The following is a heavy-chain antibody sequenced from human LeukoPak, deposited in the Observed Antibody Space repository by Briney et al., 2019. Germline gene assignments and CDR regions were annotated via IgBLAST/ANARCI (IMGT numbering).Heavy chain of an antibody. V-gene: IGHV3-21*01. D-gene: IGHD1-14*01. CDR3: ARAPSPAPNPRGY. Sequence: GGSLRLSCAASGFTFSSYSMNWVRQAPGKGLEWVSSISSSSSYIYYADSVKGRFTISRDNAKNSLYLQMNSLRAEDTAVYYCARAPSPAPNPRGYWGQGTLVTVSS. J-gene: IGHJ4*02. CDR2: ISSSSSYI. CDR1: GFTFSSYS.